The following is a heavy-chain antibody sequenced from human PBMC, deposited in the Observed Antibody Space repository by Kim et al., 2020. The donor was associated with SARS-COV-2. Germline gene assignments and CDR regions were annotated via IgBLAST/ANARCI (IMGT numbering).Heavy chain of an antibody. CDR2: IYYDGSNE. D-gene: IGHD5-12*01. V-gene: IGHV3-33*08. CDR1: GFIFSNYG. J-gene: IGHJ3*02. Sequence: GGSLRLSCEGSGFIFSNYGMHWFRQAPGKGLEWVAVIYYDGSNEYYVQSVRGRFTISRDNSKNTMYLQMNSLRGEDTAVYYCARNVDDFFAFDIWGQGTMVTVSS. CDR3: ARNVDDFFAFDI.